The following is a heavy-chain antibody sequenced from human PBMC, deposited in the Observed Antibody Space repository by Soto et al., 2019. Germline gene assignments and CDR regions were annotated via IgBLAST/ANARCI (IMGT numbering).Heavy chain of an antibody. CDR2: IFYSGIT. J-gene: IGHJ5*02. V-gene: IGHV4-59*12. Sequence: SETLSLTCTVSGDSISSYYWSWIRQPPGKGLEWIGNIFYSGITNYNPSLKSRVTMSVDTSKNQFSLKLSSVTAADTVVYYCARETYGDYVGYFDPWGQGIQVTVSS. D-gene: IGHD4-17*01. CDR3: ARETYGDYVGYFDP. CDR1: GDSISSYY.